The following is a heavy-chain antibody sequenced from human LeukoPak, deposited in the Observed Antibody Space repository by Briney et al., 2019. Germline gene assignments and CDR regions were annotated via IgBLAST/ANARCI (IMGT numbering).Heavy chain of an antibody. D-gene: IGHD3-9*01. CDR1: GDSVSSNSAA. CDR3: ARGHYDILTGYYEDNWFDP. Sequence: SQTLSLTCAISGDSVSSNSAAWNWIRQSPSRGLEWLGRTYYRSKWYNDYAVSVKSRITINPDTSKNQFSLQLNSVTPEDTAVYYCARGHYDILTGYYEDNWFDPWGQGTLDTVSS. V-gene: IGHV6-1*01. J-gene: IGHJ5*02. CDR2: TYYRSKWYN.